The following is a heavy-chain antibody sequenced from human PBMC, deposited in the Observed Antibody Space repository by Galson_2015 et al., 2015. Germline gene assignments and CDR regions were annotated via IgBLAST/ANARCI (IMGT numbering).Heavy chain of an antibody. D-gene: IGHD3-16*01. CDR2: IKQDGSEK. CDR1: GFTFSSYW. CDR3: ARFGLPGTPLSAFDI. Sequence: SLRLSCAASGFTFSSYWMSWVRQAPGKGLEWVANIKQDGSEKYYVDSVKGRFTISRDNAKNSLYLQMNSLRAEDTAVYYCARFGLPGTPLSAFDIWGQGTMVTVSS. V-gene: IGHV3-7*03. J-gene: IGHJ3*02.